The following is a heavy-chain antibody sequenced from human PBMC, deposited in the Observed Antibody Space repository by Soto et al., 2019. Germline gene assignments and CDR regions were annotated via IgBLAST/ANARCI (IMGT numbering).Heavy chain of an antibody. D-gene: IGHD2-15*01. CDR3: ARRYGGSIDY. V-gene: IGHV4-59*08. Sequence: QVQLQESGPGLVKPSETLSLTCTVSGGSISSYYWSWIRQPPGKGLEWIGYIYYSGSTNYNPSLKSRVTLSVDTSKNQFSLKLSSVTAADMAVYYCARRYGGSIDYWGQGTLVTVSS. CDR1: GGSISSYY. CDR2: IYYSGST. J-gene: IGHJ4*02.